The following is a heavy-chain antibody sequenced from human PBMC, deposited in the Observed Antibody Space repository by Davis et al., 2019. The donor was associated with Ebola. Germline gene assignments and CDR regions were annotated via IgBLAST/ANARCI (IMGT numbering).Heavy chain of an antibody. CDR1: GFTFSSYW. J-gene: IGHJ4*02. D-gene: IGHD1-26*01. CDR2: IKQDGSEK. CDR3: AREWELLDY. V-gene: IGHV3-7*01. Sequence: GESLKISCAASGFTFSSYWMSWVRQAPGKGLEWVANIKQDGSEKYYVDSVKGRFTISRDNAKNSLYLQMNSLRAEDTAVYYCAREWELLDYWGQGTLVTVSS.